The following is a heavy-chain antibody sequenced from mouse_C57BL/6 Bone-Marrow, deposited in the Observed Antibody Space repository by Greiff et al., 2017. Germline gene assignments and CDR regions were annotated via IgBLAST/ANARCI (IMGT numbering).Heavy chain of an antibody. V-gene: IGHV1-64*01. J-gene: IGHJ2*01. CDR3: ARSTIVTYYFDY. CDR2: IHPNSGST. D-gene: IGHD2-5*01. CDR1: GYTFTSYW. Sequence: QVQLQQPGAELVKPGASVKLSCKASGYTFTSYWMHWVKQRPGQGLEWIGMIHPNSGSTNYNEKFKSKATLTVDKSSSTAYMQLSSLTSEDSAVYDCARSTIVTYYFDYWGKGTTLTVSS.